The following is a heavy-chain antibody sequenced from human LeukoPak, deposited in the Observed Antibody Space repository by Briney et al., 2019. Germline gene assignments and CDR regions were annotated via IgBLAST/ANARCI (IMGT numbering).Heavy chain of an antibody. CDR3: ARVNRIQLWLYYFDY. CDR2: IYYSGST. J-gene: IGHJ4*02. D-gene: IGHD5-18*01. CDR1: GGSISSSSYY. Sequence: PSETLSLTCTVSGGSISSSSYYWGWIRQPPGKGLEWIGSIYYSGSTYYNPSLKSRVTISVDTSKNQFSLKLSSVTAADTAVYYCARVNRIQLWLYYFDYWGQGTLVTVSS. V-gene: IGHV4-39*07.